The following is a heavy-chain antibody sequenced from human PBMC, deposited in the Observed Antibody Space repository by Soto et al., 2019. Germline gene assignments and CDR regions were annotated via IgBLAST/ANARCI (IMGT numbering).Heavy chain of an antibody. V-gene: IGHV3-74*01. CDR3: ARENYVWGSYRFRGLDY. J-gene: IGHJ4*02. CDR1: GFTFSSYW. D-gene: IGHD3-16*02. CDR2: INSDGSST. Sequence: EVQLVESGGGLVQPGGSLRLSCAASGFTFSSYWMHWVRQAPGKGLVWVSRINSDGSSTSYADSVKGRFTNSRDNVKNTLYLQMNSLRDDATAVYYCARENYVWGSYRFRGLDYWGQGTLVTVSS.